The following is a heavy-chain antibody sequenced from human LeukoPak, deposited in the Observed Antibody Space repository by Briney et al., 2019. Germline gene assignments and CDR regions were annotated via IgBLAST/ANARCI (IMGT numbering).Heavy chain of an antibody. CDR1: GFTVSSNY. V-gene: IGHV3-66*02. J-gene: IGHJ4*02. CDR2: IYSGGST. CDR3: ARGHIAAAPIDY. D-gene: IGHD6-13*01. Sequence: GGSLRLSCAASGFTVSSNYMSWVRQAPGKGLEWVSVIYSGGSTYYADSVKGRFTISRDNSKNTLYLQMNSLRAEDTAVYYCARGHIAAAPIDYWGQGTLVTVSS.